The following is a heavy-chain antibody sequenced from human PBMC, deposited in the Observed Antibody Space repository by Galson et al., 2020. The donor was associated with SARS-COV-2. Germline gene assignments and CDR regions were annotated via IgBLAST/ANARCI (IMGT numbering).Heavy chain of an antibody. CDR1: GFTFSSYG. V-gene: IGHV3-33*01. J-gene: IGHJ6*02. D-gene: IGHD3-16*01. Sequence: TGGSLRLSCAASGFTFSSYGMHWVRQAPGKGLEWVAVIWYDGSNKYYADSVKGRFTISRDNSKNTLYLQMNSLRAEDTAVYYCAGCQGVYYYYGMDVWGQGTTVTVSS. CDR3: AGCQGVYYYYGMDV. CDR2: IWYDGSNK.